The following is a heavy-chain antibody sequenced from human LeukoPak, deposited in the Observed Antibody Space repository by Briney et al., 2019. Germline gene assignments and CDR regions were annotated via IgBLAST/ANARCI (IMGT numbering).Heavy chain of an antibody. CDR1: GYTFTSYY. CDR3: ARIYSTWFDS. CDR2: INPSGGST. J-gene: IGHJ5*01. D-gene: IGHD3-3*01. Sequence: ASVKVSCKASGYTFTSYYMHWVRQAPGQGLEWMGIINPSGGSTTSAQKFQGRVTMTRDTSTSTVYMELSSLRSEDTAVYYCARIYSTWFDSWGQGTLVTVSS. V-gene: IGHV1-46*01.